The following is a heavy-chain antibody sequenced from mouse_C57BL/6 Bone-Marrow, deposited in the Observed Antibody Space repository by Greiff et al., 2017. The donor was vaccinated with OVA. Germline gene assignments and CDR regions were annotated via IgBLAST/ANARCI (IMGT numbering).Heavy chain of an antibody. CDR3: AREGFYYYGSSHYAMDY. Sequence: EVQLQQSGPVLVKPGASVKMSCKASGYTFTDYYMNWVKQSHGKSLEWIGVINPYNGGTSYNQKFKGKATLTVCKSSSTAYMELNSLTSGDSAVYYCAREGFYYYGSSHYAMDYWGQGTSVTVSS. CDR2: INPYNGGT. J-gene: IGHJ4*01. D-gene: IGHD1-1*01. CDR1: GYTFTDYY. V-gene: IGHV1-19*01.